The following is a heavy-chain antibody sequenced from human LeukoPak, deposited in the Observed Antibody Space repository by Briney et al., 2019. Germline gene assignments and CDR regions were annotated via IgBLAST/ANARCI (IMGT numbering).Heavy chain of an antibody. V-gene: IGHV3-30-3*01. Sequence: PGGSLRLSCAASGFTFSSYAMHWVRQAPGKGLEWVAVISYDGSNKCYADSVKGRFTISRDNSKNTLYLQMNSLRAEDTAVYYCARDRFRYYYGSGSYSDLPKYWGQGTLVTVSS. CDR3: ARDRFRYYYGSGSYSDLPKY. CDR2: ISYDGSNK. D-gene: IGHD3-10*01. CDR1: GFTFSSYA. J-gene: IGHJ4*02.